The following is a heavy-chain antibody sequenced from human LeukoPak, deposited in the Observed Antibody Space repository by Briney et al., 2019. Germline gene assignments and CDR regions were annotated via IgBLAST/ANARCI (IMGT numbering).Heavy chain of an antibody. V-gene: IGHV3-23*01. CDR3: AKTGSLVVDAFDI. D-gene: IGHD2-15*01. CDR2: ISGSGGST. J-gene: IGHJ3*02. Sequence: PGGSLRHSCAASGFTFSSYAMSWVRQAPGKGLEWVSAISGSGGSTYYADSVKGRFTISRDNSKNTLYLQMNSLRAEDTAVYYCAKTGSLVVDAFDIWGQGTMVTVSS. CDR1: GFTFSSYA.